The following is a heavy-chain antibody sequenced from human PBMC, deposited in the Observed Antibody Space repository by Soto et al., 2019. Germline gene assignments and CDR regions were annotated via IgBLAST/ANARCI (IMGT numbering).Heavy chain of an antibody. J-gene: IGHJ6*02. Sequence: SGPTLVNPTQTLTLTCTFSGFSLSTSGVGVGWIRQPPGKALEWLALIYWNDDKRYSPSLKSRLTITKDTSKNQVVLTMTNMDPVDTATYYCAHFSTYYDFWSGYYTKSAYYYYGMDVWGQGTTVTVSS. V-gene: IGHV2-5*01. CDR1: GFSLSTSGVG. CDR3: AHFSTYYDFWSGYYTKSAYYYYGMDV. CDR2: IYWNDDK. D-gene: IGHD3-3*01.